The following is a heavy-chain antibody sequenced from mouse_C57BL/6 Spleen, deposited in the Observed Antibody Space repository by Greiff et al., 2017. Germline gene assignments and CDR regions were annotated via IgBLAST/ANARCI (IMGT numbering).Heavy chain of an antibody. D-gene: IGHD2-1*01. CDR1: GYTFTDYY. J-gene: IGHJ4*01. CDR3: ASYYGNYEDYAMDY. Sequence: VQLQQSGPELVKPGASVKISCKASGYTFTDYYMNWVKQSHGKSLEWIGDINPNNGGTSYNQKFKGKATLTVDKSSSTAYMELRSLTSEDSAVYYCASYYGNYEDYAMDYWGQGTSVTVSS. CDR2: INPNNGGT. V-gene: IGHV1-26*01.